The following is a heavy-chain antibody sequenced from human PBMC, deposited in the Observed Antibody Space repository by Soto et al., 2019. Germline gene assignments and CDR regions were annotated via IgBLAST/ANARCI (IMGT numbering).Heavy chain of an antibody. V-gene: IGHV4-30-4*01. CDR3: ARAVRGSNYDY. CDR2: IYYSGSN. CDR1: GGSISSGDYY. J-gene: IGHJ4*02. D-gene: IGHD1-26*01. Sequence: QVQLQESGPGLVKPSQTLSLTCTVSGGSISSGDYYWSWIRQPPGKGLEWIGSIYYSGSNYYTRSLKSRVTISVDTSENQVSLKLSSVTAAATAVYYCARAVRGSNYDYWGQGTLVTVSS.